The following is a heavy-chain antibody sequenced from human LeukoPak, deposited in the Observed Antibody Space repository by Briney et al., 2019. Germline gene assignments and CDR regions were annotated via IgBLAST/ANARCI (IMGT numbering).Heavy chain of an antibody. CDR1: GGSISSGSYY. V-gene: IGHV4-61*02. CDR3: ARGVVRGVIITREIDY. D-gene: IGHD3-10*01. J-gene: IGHJ4*02. CDR2: IYTSGST. Sequence: SQTLSLTCTVSGGSISSGSYYWSWIRQPAGKGLEWIGRIYTSGSTNYNPSLKSRVTISVDTSKNQFSPKLSSVTAADTAVYYCARGVVRGVIITREIDYWGQGTLVTVSS.